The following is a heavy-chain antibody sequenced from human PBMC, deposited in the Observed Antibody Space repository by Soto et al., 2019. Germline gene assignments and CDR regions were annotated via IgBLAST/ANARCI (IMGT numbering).Heavy chain of an antibody. J-gene: IGHJ4*02. CDR1: GYTFTSYY. D-gene: IGHD6-19*01. Sequence: ASVKFSCKASGYTFTSYYMHWVRQAPGQGLEWMGIINPSGGSTSYAQKFQGRVTMTRDTSTSTVYMELSSLRSEDTAVYYCARAEHAVADKGAFDYWGQGTLVTVSS. V-gene: IGHV1-46*01. CDR2: INPSGGST. CDR3: ARAEHAVADKGAFDY.